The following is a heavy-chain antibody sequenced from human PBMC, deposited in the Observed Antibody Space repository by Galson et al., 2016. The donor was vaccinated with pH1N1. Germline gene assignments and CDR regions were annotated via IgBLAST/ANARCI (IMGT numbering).Heavy chain of an antibody. CDR2: INTRTCYT. CDR1: GDSFNRYG. CDR3: ARGRGDLAGYYYGLDV. V-gene: IGHV1-18*01. Sequence: SVKVSCKAPGDSFNRYGITWVLQAPGQGLQWMGWINTRTCYTKNSQKFQGRVTMTTDTTTSTVYLELRSLKSDDTGVYFCARGRGDLAGYYYGLDVWGQGTTVTVSS. D-gene: IGHD3-10*01. J-gene: IGHJ6*02.